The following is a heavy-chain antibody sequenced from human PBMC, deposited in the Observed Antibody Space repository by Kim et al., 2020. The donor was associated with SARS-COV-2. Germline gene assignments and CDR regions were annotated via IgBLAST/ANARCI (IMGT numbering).Heavy chain of an antibody. CDR3: ARAFILGSTPYYYYYGMDV. D-gene: IGHD3-10*01. CDR1: GDSVSSNSAA. Sequence: SQTLSLTCAISGDSVSSNSAAWNWIRQSPSRGLEWLGRTYYRSKWYNDYAVSVKSRITINPDTSKNQFSLQLNSVTPEDTAVYYCARAFILGSTPYYYYYGMDVWGQGTTVTVSS. J-gene: IGHJ6*02. CDR2: TYYRSKWYN. V-gene: IGHV6-1*01.